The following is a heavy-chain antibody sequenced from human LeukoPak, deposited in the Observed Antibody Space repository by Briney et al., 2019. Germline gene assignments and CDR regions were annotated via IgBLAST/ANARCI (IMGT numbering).Heavy chain of an antibody. D-gene: IGHD3-3*01. V-gene: IGHV1-2*02. CDR1: GYTFTGYY. J-gene: IGHJ6*01. Sequence: GASVNDSCKASGYTFTGYYIHWVRQPPGQGLEGMGWINSNSGGTNYAQKSQGRVSMTNDTSISTAYIELCRLRSDDTAVYYCARDRELSYDLWSGPVDGMDVWGQGTTVTVSS. CDR2: INSNSGGT. CDR3: ARDRELSYDLWSGPVDGMDV.